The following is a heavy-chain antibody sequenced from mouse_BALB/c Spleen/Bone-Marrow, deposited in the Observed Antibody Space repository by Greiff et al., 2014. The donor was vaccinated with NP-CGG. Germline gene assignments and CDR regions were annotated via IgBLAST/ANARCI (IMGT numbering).Heavy chain of an antibody. J-gene: IGHJ4*01. CDR2: IYPGDGDT. CDR1: GYVFSTYW. V-gene: IGHV1-80*01. D-gene: IGHD2-1*01. Sequence: VQLQQSGAELVRPGSSVKISCKASGYVFSTYWMNWVKQRPGQGLERIGQIYPGDGDTNYNGKFKDKVILTADKSSSTAYTQLSSLTSEDSAVYFCARSGKGAMDYWGQGTSVTVSS. CDR3: ARSGKGAMDY.